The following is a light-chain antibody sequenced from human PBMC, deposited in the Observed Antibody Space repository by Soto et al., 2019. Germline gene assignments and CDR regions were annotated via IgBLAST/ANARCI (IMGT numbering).Light chain of an antibody. CDR1: QDISNY. Sequence: DIQMTQSPSSLSASVGDRVTITCQASQDISNYLNWYQQKPGKAPKLLIYDASNLETGVPSRFSGSGSGTDFTSTISSLQPEDIATYYCQQYDNLSPYTFGQGTKLEIK. V-gene: IGKV1-33*01. CDR3: QQYDNLSPYT. CDR2: DAS. J-gene: IGKJ2*01.